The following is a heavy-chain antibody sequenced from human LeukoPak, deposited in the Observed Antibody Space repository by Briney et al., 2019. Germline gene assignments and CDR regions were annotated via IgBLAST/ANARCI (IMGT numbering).Heavy chain of an antibody. V-gene: IGHV1-2*02. CDR2: IVPKSGGT. CDR3: ARGVLMQGRGAFDI. CDR1: GYTFTGYY. Sequence: GASVKVSCKASGYTFTGYYMHWLRQAPGQGLEWLGWIVPKSGGTTYAQKFQDRVTMTRDTSISTAYMELRSLTYDDTAVYYCARGVLMQGRGAFDIWGQGAMVTVSS. J-gene: IGHJ3*02. D-gene: IGHD3-9*01.